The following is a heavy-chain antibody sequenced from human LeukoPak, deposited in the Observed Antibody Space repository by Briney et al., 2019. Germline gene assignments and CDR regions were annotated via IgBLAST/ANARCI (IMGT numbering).Heavy chain of an antibody. J-gene: IGHJ4*02. Sequence: GGPLRLSCAASGFTFDDYAMHWVRQAPGKGLEWVSGISWNSGSIGYADPVKGRFTISRDNAKNSLYLQMNSLRAEDTALYYCAKGYCSSISCLVDYWGQGTLVTVSS. CDR3: AKGYCSSISCLVDY. CDR1: GFTFDDYA. V-gene: IGHV3-9*01. CDR2: ISWNSGSI. D-gene: IGHD2-2*01.